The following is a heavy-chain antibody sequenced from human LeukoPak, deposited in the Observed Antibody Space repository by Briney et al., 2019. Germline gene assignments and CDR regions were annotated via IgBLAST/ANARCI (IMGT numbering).Heavy chain of an antibody. CDR2: FHSEDGET. D-gene: IGHD1-26*01. Sequence: ASVKVSCRASGYTLSQLSIHWVRQAPGKGLAWMGGFHSEDGETIYAQQFQGRVTMTEDTFTDTAYMELSSLTYDDTAVYWCATDTSDLNDGFDIWGQGTTVSVSS. J-gene: IGHJ3*02. V-gene: IGHV1-24*01. CDR1: GYTLSQLS. CDR3: ATDTSDLNDGFDI.